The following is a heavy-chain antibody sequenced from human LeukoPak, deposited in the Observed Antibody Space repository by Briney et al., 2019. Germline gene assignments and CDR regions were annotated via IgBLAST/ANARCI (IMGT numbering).Heavy chain of an antibody. J-gene: IGHJ6*02. CDR3: ATSSLLRFLEWSYYYGMDV. Sequence: DGETIYAQKFQGRVTMTEDTSTDTAYMELSSLRSEDTAVYYCATSSLLRFLEWSYYYGMDVWGQGTTVTVSS. V-gene: IGHV1-24*01. D-gene: IGHD3-3*01. CDR2: DGET.